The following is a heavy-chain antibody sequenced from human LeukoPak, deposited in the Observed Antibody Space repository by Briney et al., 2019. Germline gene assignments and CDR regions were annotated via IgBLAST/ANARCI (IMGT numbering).Heavy chain of an antibody. CDR2: INPNSGGT. J-gene: IGHJ5*02. CDR1: GYTFTRYY. CDR3: FTRLDTGYYNWFDP. V-gene: IGHV1-2*02. Sequence: ASVKVSCKASGYTFTRYYMHWVRQAPGQGLEWMGWINPNSGGTNYAQKCQGRVTMTRDTSISTAYMELSRLRSDDTAVYYCFTRLDTGYYNWFDPWGQGTLVTVSS. D-gene: IGHD2-8*02.